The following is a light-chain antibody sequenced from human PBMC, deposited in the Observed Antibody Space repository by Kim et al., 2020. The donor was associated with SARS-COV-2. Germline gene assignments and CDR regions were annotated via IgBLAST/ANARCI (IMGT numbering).Light chain of an antibody. CDR3: QAWDSSTHNYV. CDR1: KLGDKY. Sequence: PEQTARITGSGYKLGDKYVSWYQQTPGQSPVVVIYQDTQRPSGIPERFSGSNSGNPATLTISGTQAMDEADYYCQAWDSSTHNYVFGAGTKVTVL. CDR2: QDT. J-gene: IGLJ1*01. V-gene: IGLV3-1*01.